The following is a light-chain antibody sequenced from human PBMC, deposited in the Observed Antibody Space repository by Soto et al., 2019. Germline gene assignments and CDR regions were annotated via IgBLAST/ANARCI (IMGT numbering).Light chain of an antibody. CDR3: QQRNNLPPT. Sequence: EIVLTQSPATLSLSPGERATLSCRASQSVSSYLAWYQHKPGQAPRLLIYDASNRATGIPARFSGSGSGTDFTLTISSLEPEDFAVYYWQQRNNLPPTFGGGTKVEIK. V-gene: IGKV3-11*01. J-gene: IGKJ4*01. CDR2: DAS. CDR1: QSVSSY.